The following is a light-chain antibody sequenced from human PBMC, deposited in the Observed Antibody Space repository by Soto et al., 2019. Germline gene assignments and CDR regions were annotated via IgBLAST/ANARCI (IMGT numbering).Light chain of an antibody. CDR1: QSVSSY. CDR2: DAS. Sequence: EIVLTQSPATLSLSPGERATLSCRASQSVSSYLAWYQQKPGQAPRLLIYDASNRATGIPARFSGSGSGTDVTLTISSLEPEDFALYYCQQRSNWPWTFGQGTKVEIK. V-gene: IGKV3-11*01. J-gene: IGKJ1*01. CDR3: QQRSNWPWT.